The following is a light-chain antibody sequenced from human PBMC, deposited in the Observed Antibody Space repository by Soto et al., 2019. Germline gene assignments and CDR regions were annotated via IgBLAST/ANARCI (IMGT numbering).Light chain of an antibody. Sequence: QSALTQSPSASGSPGQSVTISCTGTSSDIGGYNSVSWYQQHPGKAPKVMIYDVTKRPSGVPDRFSGSKSGNTASLTISGLQAEDEADYYCCSYAGSRVFGGGTKLTVL. CDR3: CSYAGSRV. V-gene: IGLV2-8*01. CDR2: DVT. J-gene: IGLJ3*02. CDR1: SSDIGGYNS.